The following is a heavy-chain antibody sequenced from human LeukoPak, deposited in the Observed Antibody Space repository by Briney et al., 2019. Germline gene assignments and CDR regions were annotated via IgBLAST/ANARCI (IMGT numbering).Heavy chain of an antibody. CDR1: GFSVNDYY. Sequence: AGGSLRLSCVVSGFSVNDYYMSWIRQAPGKGREWISDIGGSESIVSYGGSVRGRFTVSRDFAMNSLFLQLNSLSADDTAVYYCAREMVAGTFDSWGQGTLVTVSS. J-gene: IGHJ4*02. V-gene: IGHV3-11*01. CDR2: IGGSESIV. CDR3: AREMVAGTFDS. D-gene: IGHD1-7*01.